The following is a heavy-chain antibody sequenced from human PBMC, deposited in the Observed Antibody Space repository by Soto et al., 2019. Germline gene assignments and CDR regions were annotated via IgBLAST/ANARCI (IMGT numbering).Heavy chain of an antibody. Sequence: QVQLVESGGGVVQPGRSLRLSCAASGFTFSSYGMHWVRQAPGKGLEWVAVISYDGSNKYYADSVKGRFTISRDNSKNTLYVQMNSLRAEDTAVYYCAKGGGQWELLLRGRGNYFDYWGQGTLVTVSS. CDR3: AKGGGQWELLLRGRGNYFDY. J-gene: IGHJ4*02. D-gene: IGHD1-26*01. V-gene: IGHV3-30*18. CDR2: ISYDGSNK. CDR1: GFTFSSYG.